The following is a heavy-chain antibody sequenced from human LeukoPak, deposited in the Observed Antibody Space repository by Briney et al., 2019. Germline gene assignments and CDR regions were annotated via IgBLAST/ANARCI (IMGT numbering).Heavy chain of an antibody. CDR1: GYSFTSYR. V-gene: IGHV5-51*01. CDR3: ARQWDSSGYPFDY. Sequence: GESLKISCKGSGYSFTSYRIGWVRQMPGKGLDWIGIIYPGDSDTRYSPSFQGQVTISADKSISTAYLQWSSLKASDTAMYYCARQWDSSGYPFDYWGQGTLVTVSS. D-gene: IGHD3-22*01. CDR2: IYPGDSDT. J-gene: IGHJ4*02.